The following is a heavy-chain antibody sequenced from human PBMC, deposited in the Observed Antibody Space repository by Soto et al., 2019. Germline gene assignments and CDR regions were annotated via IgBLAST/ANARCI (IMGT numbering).Heavy chain of an antibody. V-gene: IGHV4-30-4*01. D-gene: IGHD3-16*02. CDR2: IDSSGST. J-gene: IGHJ4*02. CDR1: GDSISNGDYY. Sequence: SETLSLTCTVSGDSISNGDYYWSWIRRPPGRGLEWIGYIDSSGSTYYNPSLKSRLTMSVDMSKNQFSLRLTSVTAADTAVYYCASRYLYWGQGLLVTVSS. CDR3: ASRYLY.